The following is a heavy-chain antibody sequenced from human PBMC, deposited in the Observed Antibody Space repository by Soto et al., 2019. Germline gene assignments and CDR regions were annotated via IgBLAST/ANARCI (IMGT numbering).Heavy chain of an antibody. CDR2: ISYDGSNK. CDR3: ARKLGNSGPIDY. J-gene: IGHJ4*02. CDR1: GFTFSSYA. Sequence: PGGSLRLSCAASGFTFSSYAMYWVRQAPGEGLEWVTVISYDGSNKYYADSVKGRFTISRDNSKNTLYLQMNSLGAEDTAVYCCARKLGNSGPIDYWGQGTLVTVSS. D-gene: IGHD5-12*01. V-gene: IGHV3-30-3*01.